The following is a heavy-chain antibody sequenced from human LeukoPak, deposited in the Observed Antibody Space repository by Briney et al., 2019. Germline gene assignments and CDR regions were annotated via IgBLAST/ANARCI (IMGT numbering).Heavy chain of an antibody. V-gene: IGHV3-23*01. CDR1: GFHFSSYE. CDR3: AKGSPGSYGLIDY. Sequence: GGSLRLSCAVSGFHFSSYEMNWVRQAPGKGLEWVSAITGSGGSTNYADSVKGRFTISRDNSKNTLYVQMNSLRAEDTAVYYCAKGSPGSYGLIDYSGRGTLVTVSS. CDR2: ITGSGGST. D-gene: IGHD1-26*01. J-gene: IGHJ4*02.